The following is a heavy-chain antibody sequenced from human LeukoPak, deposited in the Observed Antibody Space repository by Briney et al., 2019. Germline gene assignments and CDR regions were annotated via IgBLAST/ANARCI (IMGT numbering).Heavy chain of an antibody. CDR2: FYAEDGET. CDR3: ATDALGRVMVTAKAFDI. D-gene: IGHD2-21*02. CDR1: GYTLTELS. V-gene: IGHV1-24*01. Sequence: ASVKVSCKVSGYTLTELSIYWVRQAPGKGLEWMGGFYAEDGETIYAQKFQGRVTMTEDTSTDTAYMELSNLRSEDTAVYYCATDALGRVMVTAKAFDIWGQGTMVTVSS. J-gene: IGHJ3*02.